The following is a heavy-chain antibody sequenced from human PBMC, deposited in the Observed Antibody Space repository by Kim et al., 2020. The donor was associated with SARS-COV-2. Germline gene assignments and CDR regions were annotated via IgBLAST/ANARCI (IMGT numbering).Heavy chain of an antibody. CDR3: AREVLRLGELSLLVDY. J-gene: IGHJ4*02. CDR2: ISYDGSNK. D-gene: IGHD3-16*02. Sequence: GGSLRLSCAASGFTFSSYGMHWVRQAPGKGLEWVAVISYDGSNKYYADSVKGRFTISRDNSKNTLYLQMNSLRAEDTAVYYCAREVLRLGELSLLVDYWGQGTLVTVSS. CDR1: GFTFSSYG. V-gene: IGHV3-33*05.